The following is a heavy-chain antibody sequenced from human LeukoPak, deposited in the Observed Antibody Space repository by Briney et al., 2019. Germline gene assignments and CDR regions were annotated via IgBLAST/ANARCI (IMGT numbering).Heavy chain of an antibody. V-gene: IGHV1-2*02. D-gene: IGHD2-2*01. CDR1: GYTFTGYY. CDR3: ARVGCSSTSCYEYFQH. Sequence: GASVKVSCKASGYTFTGYYMHWVRQAPGQGLEWMGWTNPNSGGTNYAQKFQGRVTMTRDTSISTAYMELSRLRSDDTAVYYCARVGCSSTSCYEYFQHWGQGTLVTVSS. CDR2: TNPNSGGT. J-gene: IGHJ1*01.